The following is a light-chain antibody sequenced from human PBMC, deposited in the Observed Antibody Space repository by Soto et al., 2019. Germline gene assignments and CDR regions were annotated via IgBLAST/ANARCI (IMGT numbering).Light chain of an antibody. CDR2: GNT. CDR1: SSHFGAGYD. V-gene: IGLV1-40*01. J-gene: IGLJ2*01. CDR3: QSYDSSLTDSVV. Sequence: QSVLTQPPSVSGAPGQRVTISCTGSSSHFGAGYDVFWYQQVPGTAPKLLIYGNTNRPSGVPDRFSGSKSGTSASLAITGLQAEDEADYYCQSYDSSLTDSVVFGGGTKLTVL.